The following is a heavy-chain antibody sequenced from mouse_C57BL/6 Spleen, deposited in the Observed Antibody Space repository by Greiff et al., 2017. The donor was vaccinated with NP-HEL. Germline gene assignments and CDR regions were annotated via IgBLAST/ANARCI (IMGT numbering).Heavy chain of an antibody. CDR1: GFNIKDDY. CDR2: IDPENGDT. CDR3: TTSTGTGYWYFDV. V-gene: IGHV14-4*01. D-gene: IGHD4-1*02. J-gene: IGHJ1*03. Sequence: EVQLQQSGAELVRPGASVKLSCTASGFNIKDDYMHWVKQRPEQGLEWIGWIDPENGDTEYASKFQGKATITADTSSNTAYLQLSSLTSEDTAVYYCTTSTGTGYWYFDVWGTGTTVTVSS.